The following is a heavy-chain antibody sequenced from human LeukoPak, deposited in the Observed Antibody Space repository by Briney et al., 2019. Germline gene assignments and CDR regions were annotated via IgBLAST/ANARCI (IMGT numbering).Heavy chain of an antibody. V-gene: IGHV4-34*01. CDR1: GGSFSGYY. CDR3: ARMRDWFDP. Sequence: PSETLSLTCAVYGGSFSGYYWSWIRQPPGKGLEWIGEINHSGSTNYNPSLKSRVTISVDTSKNQFSLKLGSVTAADTAVYYCARMRDWFDPWGQGTLVTVSS. J-gene: IGHJ5*02. CDR2: INHSGST.